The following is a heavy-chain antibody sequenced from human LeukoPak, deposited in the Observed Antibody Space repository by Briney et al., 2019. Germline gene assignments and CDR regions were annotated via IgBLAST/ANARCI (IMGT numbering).Heavy chain of an antibody. V-gene: IGHV5-51*01. D-gene: IGHD4-17*01. CDR3: ARTGPTEDYFDY. J-gene: IGHJ4*02. CDR2: ITPRDSDT. CDR1: GYSFSSHW. Sequence: GESLKISCKASGYSFSSHWIGWVRQRPGKGLEWMGIITPRDSDTTYSPSFQGQVTISADKSISTAYLQWSSLRASDTAMYFCARTGPTEDYFDYWGQGTLVTVSS.